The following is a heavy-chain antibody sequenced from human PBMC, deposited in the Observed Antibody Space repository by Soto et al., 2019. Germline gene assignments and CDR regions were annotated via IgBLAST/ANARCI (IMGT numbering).Heavy chain of an antibody. CDR2: INAGYGTT. Sequence: ASVKVSCKASGYNLTYYAMHWVRQAPGQRLEWMGWINAGYGTTKYSQKFQGRVTISRDTSASTAYMELSSLTSEDTAVYYCARDSPYDYWGQGTQVTVSS. CDR3: ARDSPYDY. V-gene: IGHV1-3*01. J-gene: IGHJ4*02. CDR1: GYNLTYYA.